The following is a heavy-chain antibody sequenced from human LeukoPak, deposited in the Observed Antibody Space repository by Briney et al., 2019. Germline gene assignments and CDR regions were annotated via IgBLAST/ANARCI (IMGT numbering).Heavy chain of an antibody. J-gene: IGHJ4*02. CDR1: GGSISSYY. D-gene: IGHD5-12*01. Sequence: SETLSLTCTVSGGSISSYYWSWIRQPPGKGLEWIGYIYYSGSTNYNPSLKSRVTISVDTSKNQFSLKLSSVTAADTAVYYCARFIVATNANFGYWGQGTLVTVSS. V-gene: IGHV4-59*01. CDR3: ARFIVATNANFGY. CDR2: IYYSGST.